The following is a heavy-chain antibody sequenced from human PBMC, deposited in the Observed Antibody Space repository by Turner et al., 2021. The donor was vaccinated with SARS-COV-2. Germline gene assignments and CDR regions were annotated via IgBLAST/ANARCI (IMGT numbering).Heavy chain of an antibody. J-gene: IGHJ6*02. CDR2: IHYSGST. CDR1: GGSISSKS. V-gene: IGHV4-59*08. D-gene: IGHD6-19*01. Sequence: QVQLQESGPGQGRPSETLSLTCTVPGGSISSKSWSWIRQPPGKGLEWIGYIHYSGSTNYNPSLKSRVTISVDTSKNQFSLKLSSVTAADTAVYYCARHGFSGWDGGGMDVWGQGTTVTVSS. CDR3: ARHGFSGWDGGGMDV.